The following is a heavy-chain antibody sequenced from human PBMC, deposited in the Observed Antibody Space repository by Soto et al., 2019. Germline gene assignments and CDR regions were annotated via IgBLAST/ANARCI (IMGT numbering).Heavy chain of an antibody. CDR2: INHSGST. Sequence: QVQLQQWGAGLLKPSETLSLTCAVYGGSFSGYYWSWIRQPPGKGLEWIGEINHSGSTNYNPSLKSRVIISVATSKNQFSRKLSSVTAADTAVYYCARGFAYDDILTGQSGMDVWGQGTTVTVSS. D-gene: IGHD3-9*01. CDR3: ARGFAYDDILTGQSGMDV. CDR1: GGSFSGYY. J-gene: IGHJ6*02. V-gene: IGHV4-34*01.